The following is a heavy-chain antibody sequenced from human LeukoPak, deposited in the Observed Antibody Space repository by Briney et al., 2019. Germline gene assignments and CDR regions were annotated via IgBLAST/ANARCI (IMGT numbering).Heavy chain of an antibody. CDR2: IYYSGST. Sequence: PSETLSLTCTVSGGSISSYYWSWIRQPPGKGLEWIGYIYYSGSTNYNPSLKSRVTISVDTSKNQFSLKLSSVTAADTAVYYCARAALWFGELYGPANWFDPWGQGTLVTVSS. CDR3: ARAALWFGELYGPANWFDP. CDR1: GGSISSYY. J-gene: IGHJ5*02. D-gene: IGHD3-10*01. V-gene: IGHV4-59*01.